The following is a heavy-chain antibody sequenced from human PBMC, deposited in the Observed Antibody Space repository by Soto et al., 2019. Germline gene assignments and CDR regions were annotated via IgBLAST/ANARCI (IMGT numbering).Heavy chain of an antibody. J-gene: IGHJ6*02. D-gene: IGHD3-10*01. V-gene: IGHV1-18*01. Sequence: QVHLVQSGAEVKKPGASVKVSCKASGYTFTNYDINWVRQAPGQGLEWMGWISTYTGNTNYAKKLQGTVTMTTDTLTSTAYMEVRSVGSVYTAVYYWARGYYYGSGSSTPGGMDVWGQGTTVTVSS. CDR2: ISTYTGNT. CDR3: ARGYYYGSGSSTPGGMDV. CDR1: GYTFTNYD.